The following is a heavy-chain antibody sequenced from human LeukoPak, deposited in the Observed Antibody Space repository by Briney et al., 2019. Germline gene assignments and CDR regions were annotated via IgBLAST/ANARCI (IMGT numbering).Heavy chain of an antibody. Sequence: PGRSLRLSCAASGFTSSSYGMHWVRQAPGKGLEWVAVIWYDGSNKYYADSVKGRFTISRDNFQNTLFLQLNNLRVDDTAVYYCAKVNYYHPYFWGQGTLVTVSS. CDR1: GFTSSSYG. D-gene: IGHD3-22*01. CDR2: IWYDGSNK. CDR3: AKVNYYHPYF. V-gene: IGHV3-33*06. J-gene: IGHJ4*02.